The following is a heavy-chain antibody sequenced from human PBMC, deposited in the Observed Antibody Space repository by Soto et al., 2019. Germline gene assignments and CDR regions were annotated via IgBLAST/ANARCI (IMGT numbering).Heavy chain of an antibody. CDR1: GRSISRSSYH. CDR2: TYYSGST. D-gene: IGHD1-1*01. J-gene: IGHJ6*03. Sequence: PSDTLSLTCTVSGRSISRSSYHWGWIRQPPGKGLEWIGSTYYSGSTYYNPSLKSRVTISVDTSKNQFSLKLSSVTAADTAVYYCARPVTNWNHGVLGSYYYYYMDVWGKGTTVT. V-gene: IGHV4-39*01. CDR3: ARPVTNWNHGVLGSYYYYYMDV.